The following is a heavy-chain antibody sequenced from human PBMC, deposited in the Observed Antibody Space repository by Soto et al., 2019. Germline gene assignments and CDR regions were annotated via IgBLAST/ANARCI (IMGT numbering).Heavy chain of an antibody. CDR1: GFTFSRDW. Sequence: EVQLVESGGGLVQPGGSLRLSCAASGFTFSRDWMHWVRQAPGKGLVWVSRIKYDGSSTNYADSVKGRFTISRDNDKNTAYLQMNSLRDEDTAVYYCARGAFGHYYVDYWGQGTLVTVAS. J-gene: IGHJ4*02. V-gene: IGHV3-74*01. CDR2: IKYDGSST. D-gene: IGHD3-10*01. CDR3: ARGAFGHYYVDY.